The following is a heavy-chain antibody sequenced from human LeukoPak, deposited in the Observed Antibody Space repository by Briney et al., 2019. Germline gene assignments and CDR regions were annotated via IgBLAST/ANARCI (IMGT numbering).Heavy chain of an antibody. D-gene: IGHD6-19*01. Sequence: SVKVSCKASGYTFTSYGLTWVRQAPGQGLEWMGGIIPIYGTANYAQKFQGRVTITADKSTSTAYMELSSLRSEDTAVYYCARDRIAVAGRKYYYYMDVWGKGTTVTVSS. CDR2: IIPIYGTA. CDR1: GYTFTSYG. CDR3: ARDRIAVAGRKYYYYMDV. V-gene: IGHV1-69*06. J-gene: IGHJ6*03.